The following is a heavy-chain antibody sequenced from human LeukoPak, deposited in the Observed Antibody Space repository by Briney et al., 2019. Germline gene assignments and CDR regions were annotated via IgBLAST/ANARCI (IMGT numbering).Heavy chain of an antibody. CDR1: GYTFSGYY. J-gene: IGHJ5*02. V-gene: IGHV1-2*02. Sequence: GASVKVSCKGSGYTFSGYYMHWVRQAPGQGLEWMGWINPNSGTTNYAQKFQGRVTMTTDTSMSTAYMEVSRLRSDDTALYYCVRDRITIVRGVLNYFDPWGQGTLVTVSP. CDR3: VRDRITIVRGVLNYFDP. CDR2: INPNSGTT. D-gene: IGHD3-10*01.